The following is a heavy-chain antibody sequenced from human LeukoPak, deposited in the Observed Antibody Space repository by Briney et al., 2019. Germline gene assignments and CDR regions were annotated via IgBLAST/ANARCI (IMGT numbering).Heavy chain of an antibody. V-gene: IGHV4-34*01. J-gene: IGHJ6*03. CDR2: INHSGST. D-gene: IGHD2-2*01. CDR3: ARDQLXXXXXYXXMDV. CDR1: GGSFSGYY. Sequence: SSETLSLTCAVYGGSFSGYYWSWIRQPPGKGLEWIGEINHSGSTNYNPSLKSRVTISVDTSKNQFSLKLSSVTAAATAVYYCARDQLXXXXXYXXMDVXGKGTTVTVSS.